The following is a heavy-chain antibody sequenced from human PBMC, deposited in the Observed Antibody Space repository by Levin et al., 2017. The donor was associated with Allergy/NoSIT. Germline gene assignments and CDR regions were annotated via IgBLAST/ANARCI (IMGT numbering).Heavy chain of an antibody. Sequence: PSETLSXXCXVSGVSISSYCWSWIRQPPGKGLEWIGYIYYSGSTDYNPSLKSRVTISVDTSKNHFSLKLRSVTAADTAVYYCVRHRMYYYDQGWFDPWGQGTLVTVSS. D-gene: IGHD3-22*01. CDR1: GVSISSYC. J-gene: IGHJ5*02. CDR3: VRHRMYYYDQGWFDP. CDR2: IYYSGST. V-gene: IGHV4-59*01.